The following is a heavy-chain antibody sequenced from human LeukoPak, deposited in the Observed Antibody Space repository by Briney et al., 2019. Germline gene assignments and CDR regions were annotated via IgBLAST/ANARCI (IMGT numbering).Heavy chain of an antibody. CDR1: GGSISTSSHY. V-gene: IGHV4-39*07. CDR2: NYYSGST. CDR3: ARKESGYKPFDY. Sequence: SETLSLTCTVSGGSISTSSHYWGWIRQPPGKGLEWIGSNYYSGSTSYNPSLESRVTMSVDMSNNQISLQLSSVTAVDTAVYYCARKESGYKPFDYWGQGTLVTVSS. J-gene: IGHJ4*02. D-gene: IGHD5-12*01.